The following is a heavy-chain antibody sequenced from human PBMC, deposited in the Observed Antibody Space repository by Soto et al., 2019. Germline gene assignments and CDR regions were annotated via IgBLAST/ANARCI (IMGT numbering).Heavy chain of an antibody. CDR1: GFTFSSYG. CDR3: AKDLGGGSYFRNFDY. V-gene: IGHV3-30*18. D-gene: IGHD1-26*01. Sequence: GGSLRLSCAASGFTFSSYGMHWVRQAPGKGLEWVAVISYDGSNKYYADSVKGRFTISRDNSKNTLYLQMNSLRAEDTAVYYCAKDLGGGSYFRNFDYWGQGTLVTVSS. J-gene: IGHJ4*02. CDR2: ISYDGSNK.